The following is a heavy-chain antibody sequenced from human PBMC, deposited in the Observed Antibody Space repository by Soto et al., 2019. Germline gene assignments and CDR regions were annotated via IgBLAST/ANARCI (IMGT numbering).Heavy chain of an antibody. CDR3: ARDRAYYYMDV. Sequence: GGSLRLSCAASGFTFSSYAMSWIRQAPGRGLEWVSYISGTTGDIYHADSVKGRFTVSRDNAKNSLYLQMNSLRAEDTAVYYCARDRAYYYMDVWGKGTTVTVSS. CDR1: GFTFSSYA. CDR2: ISGTTGDI. V-gene: IGHV3-48*01. J-gene: IGHJ6*03. D-gene: IGHD3-10*01.